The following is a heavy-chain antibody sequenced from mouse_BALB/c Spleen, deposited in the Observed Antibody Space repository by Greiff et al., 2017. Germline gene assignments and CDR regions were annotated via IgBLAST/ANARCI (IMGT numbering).Heavy chain of an antibody. J-gene: IGHJ2*01. CDR3: ARRGVPYYFDY. Sequence: EVKLMESGGGLVQPGGSRKLSCAASGFTFSSFGMHWVRQAPEKGLEWVAYISSGSSTIYYADTVKGRFTISRDNPKNTLFLQMTSLRSEDTAMYYCARRGVPYYFDYWGQGTTHTVSS. V-gene: IGHV5-17*02. CDR2: ISSGSSTI. D-gene: IGHD2-14*01. CDR1: GFTFSSFG.